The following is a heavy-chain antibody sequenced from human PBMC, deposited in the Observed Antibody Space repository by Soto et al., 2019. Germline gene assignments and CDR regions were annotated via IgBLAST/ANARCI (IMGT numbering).Heavy chain of an antibody. Sequence: SETLSLTCAVYGGSFSGYYWSWIRQPPGKGLEWIGEINHSGSTNYNPSLKSRVTISVDTSKNQFSLKLSSVAAADTAVYYCAVKSITIFGVIITNGFDYWGQGTLVTVSS. CDR1: GGSFSGYY. V-gene: IGHV4-34*01. CDR3: AVKSITIFGVIITNGFDY. J-gene: IGHJ4*02. CDR2: INHSGST. D-gene: IGHD3-3*01.